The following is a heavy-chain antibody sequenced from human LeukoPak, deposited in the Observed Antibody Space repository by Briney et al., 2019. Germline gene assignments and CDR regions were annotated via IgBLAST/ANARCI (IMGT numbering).Heavy chain of an antibody. Sequence: GGSLRLSCAASGFTFSSYSMNWVRQAPGKGLEWVSSISSSSSYICYADSVKGRFTISRDNAKNSLYLQMNSLRAEDTAVYYCARVWRCSGDNCYGGLGYWGQGTLVTVSS. CDR2: ISSSSSYI. CDR1: GFTFSSYS. D-gene: IGHD2-15*01. J-gene: IGHJ4*02. CDR3: ARVWRCSGDNCYGGLGY. V-gene: IGHV3-21*01.